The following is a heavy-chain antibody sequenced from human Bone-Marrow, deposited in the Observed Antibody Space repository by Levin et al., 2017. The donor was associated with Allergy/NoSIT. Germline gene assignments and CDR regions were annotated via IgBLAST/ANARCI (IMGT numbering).Heavy chain of an antibody. J-gene: IGHJ4*02. CDR1: GFTFRIYA. D-gene: IGHD1-26*01. V-gene: IGHV3-23*01. Sequence: LSLPCAASGFTFRIYAMSWVRQAPGKGLEWVSSISTSGGATYYADSVRGRFTISRDNSKNTLDLQMSSLRAEDTAAYYCAKHSRGSYDYWGQGTLVTVSS. CDR2: ISTSGGAT. CDR3: AKHSRGSYDY.